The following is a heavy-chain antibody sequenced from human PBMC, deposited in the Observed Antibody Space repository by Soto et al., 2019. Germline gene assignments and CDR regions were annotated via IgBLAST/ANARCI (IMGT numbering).Heavy chain of an antibody. Sequence: QLQLQESGPGLVKPSETLSLTCTVSGGSISRSSYYWGWIRQPPGKGLEWIGSIYYSGSTYYNPSLKSRVTISVDTSKNQFALKLSSVTAADTAVYYCARDHPGRDCYIFDDFDIWGQGTMVTVSS. J-gene: IGHJ3*02. D-gene: IGHD2-21*01. CDR1: GGSISRSSYY. CDR2: IYYSGST. CDR3: ARDHPGRDCYIFDDFDI. V-gene: IGHV4-39*02.